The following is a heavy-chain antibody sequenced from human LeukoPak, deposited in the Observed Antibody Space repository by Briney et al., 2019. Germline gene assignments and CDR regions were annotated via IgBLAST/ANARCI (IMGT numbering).Heavy chain of an antibody. Sequence: GGSLRLSCAASAFTLSSYEMNWVRQAPGKGLEWVSYISSSGSTIYYADSVKGRFTISRDNAKNSLYLQMNSLRAEDTAVYSCAKGMSGYYFYGLGVWGQGTTVAVSS. J-gene: IGHJ6*02. CDR2: ISSSGSTI. D-gene: IGHD5/OR15-5a*01. CDR1: AFTLSSYE. V-gene: IGHV3-48*03. CDR3: AKGMSGYYFYGLGV.